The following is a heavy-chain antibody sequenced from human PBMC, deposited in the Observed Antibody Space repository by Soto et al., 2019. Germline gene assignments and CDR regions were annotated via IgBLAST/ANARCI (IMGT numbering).Heavy chain of an antibody. Sequence: XGSLILSCTTSGFTFSSYAMSWVRQAPGKGLDWVSAISGSGGSTYYADSVKGRFTISRDNSKNTLYLQMNSLRAEDTAVYYCAKGGYSYGYGYYYYGMDVWGQGTTVTVSS. CDR3: AKGGYSYGYGYYYYGMDV. CDR2: ISGSGGST. J-gene: IGHJ6*02. V-gene: IGHV3-23*01. D-gene: IGHD5-18*01. CDR1: GFTFSSYA.